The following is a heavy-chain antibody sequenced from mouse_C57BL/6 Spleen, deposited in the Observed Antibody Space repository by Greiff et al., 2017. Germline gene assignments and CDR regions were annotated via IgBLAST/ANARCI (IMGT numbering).Heavy chain of an antibody. J-gene: IGHJ3*01. CDR3: AAREGYYDYHGFAY. D-gene: IGHD2-4*01. CDR2: IWSGGST. Sequence: QVQLKQSGPGLVQPSQSLSITCTVSGFSLTSYGVHWVRQSPGKGLEWLGVIWSGGSTDYNAAFISRLSICKDNSKRQVFFKMNSRQADDTAIYSCAAREGYYDYHGFAYWGQGTLVTVSA. CDR1: GFSLTSYG. V-gene: IGHV2-2*01.